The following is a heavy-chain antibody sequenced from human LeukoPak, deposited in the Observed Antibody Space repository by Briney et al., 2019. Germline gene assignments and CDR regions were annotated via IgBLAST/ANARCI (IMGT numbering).Heavy chain of an antibody. V-gene: IGHV3-48*03. D-gene: IGHD5-18*01. CDR2: ISSSGSTI. CDR1: GFTFSSYE. CDR3: ARASYVKHFDY. Sequence: GGSLRLSCAASGFTFSSYEMNWVRQAPGKGLEWVPYISSSGSTIYYADSVKGRFTISRDNAKNSLYLQMNSLRAEDTAVYYCARASYVKHFDYWGQGTLVTVSS. J-gene: IGHJ4*02.